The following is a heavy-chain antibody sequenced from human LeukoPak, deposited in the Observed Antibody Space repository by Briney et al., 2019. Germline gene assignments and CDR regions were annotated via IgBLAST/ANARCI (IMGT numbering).Heavy chain of an antibody. CDR3: ARGYYDNSGYYFPFDY. Sequence: GGSLRLSCAASGFTFSDYYMSWIRQAPGKGLEWVSYIRSSSSYTNYADSVKGRFTISRDNAKNSLYLQMNSLKAEDTAVYYCARGYYDNSGYYFPFDYWGQGTLVTVSS. D-gene: IGHD3-22*01. J-gene: IGHJ4*02. CDR1: GFTFSDYY. V-gene: IGHV3-11*06. CDR2: IRSSSSYT.